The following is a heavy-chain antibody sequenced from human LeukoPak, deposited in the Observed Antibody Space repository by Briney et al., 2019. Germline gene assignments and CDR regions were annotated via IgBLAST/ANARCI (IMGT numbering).Heavy chain of an antibody. CDR3: ARGSIAAAVLHWFDP. CDR1: GGTFSSYA. V-gene: IGHV1-69*05. J-gene: IGHJ5*02. Sequence: ASVKVSCKASGGTFSSYAISWVRQAPGQGLEWMGGIIPIFGTANYAQKFQGRVTITTDESTSTAYMELSSLGSEDTAVYYCARGSIAAAVLHWFDPWGQGTLVTVSS. CDR2: IIPIFGTA. D-gene: IGHD6-13*01.